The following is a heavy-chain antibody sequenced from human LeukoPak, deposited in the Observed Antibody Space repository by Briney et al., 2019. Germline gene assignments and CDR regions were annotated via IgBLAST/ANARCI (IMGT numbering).Heavy chain of an antibody. CDR3: ARGRSLGIVVVPATSDY. D-gene: IGHD2-2*01. V-gene: IGHV4-34*01. CDR2: INRSGST. J-gene: IGHJ4*02. CDR1: GVSFSGYY. Sequence: PSESLSLTCAVYGVSFSGYYWSWVRQPPGKGLEWIGEINRSGSTNYNPSLKSRVTISVDTSKNQFSLKLSSVTAADTAVYYCARGRSLGIVVVPATSDYWGQGTLVTVSS.